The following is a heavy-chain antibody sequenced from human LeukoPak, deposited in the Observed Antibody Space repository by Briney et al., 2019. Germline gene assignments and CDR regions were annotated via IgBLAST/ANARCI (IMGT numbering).Heavy chain of an antibody. CDR3: AILEVVTAIYPFDY. J-gene: IGHJ4*02. CDR2: INPNSGGT. Sequence: ASVKVSCKASGYTFTGYYMHWVRQAPGQGLEWMGWINPNSGGTNYAQKFQGRVTMTRDTSISTAYMELSRLRSDDTAVYYCAILEVVTAIYPFDYWSQGTLVTVSS. D-gene: IGHD2-21*02. CDR1: GYTFTGYY. V-gene: IGHV1-2*02.